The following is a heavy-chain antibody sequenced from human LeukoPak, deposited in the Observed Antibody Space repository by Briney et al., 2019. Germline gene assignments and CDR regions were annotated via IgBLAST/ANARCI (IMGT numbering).Heavy chain of an antibody. J-gene: IGHJ4*02. D-gene: IGHD3-10*01. CDR2: INWNGGST. Sequence: GGSLRLSCAASGFTVDDYGMSWVRQVPGKGLEWVSGINWNGGSTDYADSVKGRFTISRDNAKKSLYLQMNSLRAEDTALYYCARDTHYGSNYWGQGTLVTVSS. V-gene: IGHV3-20*04. CDR1: GFTVDDYG. CDR3: ARDTHYGSNY.